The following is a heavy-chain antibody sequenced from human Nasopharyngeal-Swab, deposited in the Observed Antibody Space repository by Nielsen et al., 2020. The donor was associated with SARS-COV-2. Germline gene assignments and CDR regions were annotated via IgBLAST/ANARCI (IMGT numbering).Heavy chain of an antibody. V-gene: IGHV3-7*03. J-gene: IGHJ6*02. D-gene: IGHD6-19*01. CDR2: IKQDGSEK. CDR1: GFTFSSYW. CDR3: ARDPPGYSSGWYWDYYYGMDV. Sequence: GESLKISCAASGFTFSSYWMSWVRQAPGKGLEWVANIKQDGSEKYYVDSVKGRFTISRDNAKNSPYLQMNSLRAEDTAVYYCARDPPGYSSGWYWDYYYGMDVWGQGTTVTVSS.